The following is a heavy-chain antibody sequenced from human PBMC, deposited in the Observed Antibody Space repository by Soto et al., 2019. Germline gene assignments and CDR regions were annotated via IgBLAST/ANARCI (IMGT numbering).Heavy chain of an antibody. J-gene: IGHJ4*02. CDR2: IYHSGST. CDR1: GGSISSSNW. Sequence: QVQLQESGPGLVKPSGTLSLTCAVSGGSISSSNWWSWVRQPPGKGLEWIGEIYHSGSTNYNPSLKSRVTISVDKSKNHFSLKLSSVTAADTAVYYCARRRYYDSSGYNFDYWGQGTLVTVSS. D-gene: IGHD3-22*01. CDR3: ARRRYYDSSGYNFDY. V-gene: IGHV4-4*02.